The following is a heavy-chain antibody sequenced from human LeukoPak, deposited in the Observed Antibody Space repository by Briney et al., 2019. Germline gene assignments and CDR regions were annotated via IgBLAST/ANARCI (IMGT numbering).Heavy chain of an antibody. CDR3: ASSTSTPGGFDF. CDR2: IYTGDNT. CDR1: RISDY. V-gene: IGHV3-66*01. Sequence: GGSLRLSCAASRISDYMIWVRQAPGTGLEWVSVIYTGDNTYYANSVKGRFTISRDNSQRMLYLQMNSLRAEDTSVYYCASSTSTPGGFDFWGQGTLVTASS. D-gene: IGHD2-2*01. J-gene: IGHJ4*02.